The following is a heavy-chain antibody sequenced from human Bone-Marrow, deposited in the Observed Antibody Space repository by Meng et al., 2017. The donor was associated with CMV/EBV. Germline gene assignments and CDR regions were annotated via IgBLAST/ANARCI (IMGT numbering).Heavy chain of an antibody. V-gene: IGHV3-11*03. J-gene: IGHJ4*02. CDR1: GFTFSDYY. CDR2: ISSSSSYT. CDR3: ATSITMVRGVIY. D-gene: IGHD3-10*01. Sequence: VLLLWLWGALFKPGGPLTLSCAPSGFTFSDYYMSWIRQAQGKGLEWVSYISSSSSYTNYADSVKGRFTISRDNSKNTLYLQMNSLRAEDTAVYYCATSITMVRGVIYWGQGTLVTVSS.